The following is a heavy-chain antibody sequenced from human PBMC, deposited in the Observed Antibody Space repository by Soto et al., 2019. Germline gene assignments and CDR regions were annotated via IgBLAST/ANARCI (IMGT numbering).Heavy chain of an antibody. CDR1: GFTFSSYA. CDR3: AREKADSFDI. CDR2: ISYDGSNK. Sequence: QVQLVESGGGVVQPGRSLRLSCAASGFTFSSYAMHWVRQAPGKGLEWVAVISYDGSNKYYADSVKGRFTISRDNSKNTLYLKINSLRAEDTAVYYCAREKADSFDIWGPGTMVTVSS. V-gene: IGHV3-30-3*01. J-gene: IGHJ3*02.